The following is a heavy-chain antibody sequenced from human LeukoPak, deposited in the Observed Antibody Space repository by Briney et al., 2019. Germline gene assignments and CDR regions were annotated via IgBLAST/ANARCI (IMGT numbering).Heavy chain of an antibody. CDR3: ARDPLDTAMATPYFDY. J-gene: IGHJ4*02. D-gene: IGHD5-18*01. V-gene: IGHV3-48*03. CDR2: ISSSGSTI. CDR1: GFTFSSYE. Sequence: GGSLRHSCAASGFTFSSYETNWVRQAPGKGLEWVSYISSSGSTIYYADSVKGRFTISRDNAKNSLYLQMNSLRAEDTAVYYCARDPLDTAMATPYFDYWGQGTLVTVSS.